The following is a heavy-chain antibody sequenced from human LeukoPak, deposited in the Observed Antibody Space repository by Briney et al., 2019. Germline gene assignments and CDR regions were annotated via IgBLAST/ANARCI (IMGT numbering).Heavy chain of an antibody. D-gene: IGHD3-3*01. V-gene: IGHV4-59*08. CDR1: GGSISSYY. Sequence: SETLSLTCTVSGGSISSYYWSWIWQPPGKGLEWIGYIYYSGSTNYNPSLKSRATISVDTSKNQISLKVSSVTAADSALYFCARQRTSGSASNLRVAQIDSWGQGTLVTVSS. CDR2: IYYSGST. J-gene: IGHJ4*02. CDR3: ARQRTSGSASNLRVAQIDS.